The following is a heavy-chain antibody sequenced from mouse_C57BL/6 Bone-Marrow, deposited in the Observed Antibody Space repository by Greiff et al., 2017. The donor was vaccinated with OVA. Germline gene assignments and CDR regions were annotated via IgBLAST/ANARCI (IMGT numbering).Heavy chain of an antibody. CDR2: IDPSDSYT. D-gene: IGHD1-1*01. CDR1: GYTFTSYW. Sequence: QVQLQQSGPELVKPGDSVKISCKASGYTFTSYWMHWVKQRPGQGLEWIGEIDPSDSYTNYNQKFKGKSTLTVDKSSSTAYMQLSSLTSEDSAVYYCARGDYYLFAYWGQGTTLTVSS. J-gene: IGHJ2*01. V-gene: IGHV1-69*01. CDR3: ARGDYYLFAY.